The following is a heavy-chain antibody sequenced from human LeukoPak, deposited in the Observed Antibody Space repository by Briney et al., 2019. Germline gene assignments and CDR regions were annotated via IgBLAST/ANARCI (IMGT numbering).Heavy chain of an antibody. D-gene: IGHD6-13*01. CDR1: GGTFSSYA. J-gene: IGHJ4*02. CDR2: IIPIFGTA. Sequence: SVKVSCKASGGTFSSYAISWVRQAPGQGLEWMGGIIPIFGTANYAQKFQGRVTITTDESTSTAYMELSSLRPEDTAVYYCATSIAAAGGFDYWGQGTLVTVSS. V-gene: IGHV1-69*05. CDR3: ATSIAAAGGFDY.